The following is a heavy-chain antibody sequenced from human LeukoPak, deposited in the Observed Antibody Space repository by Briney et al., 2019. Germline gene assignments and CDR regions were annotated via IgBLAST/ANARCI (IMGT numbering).Heavy chain of an antibody. V-gene: IGHV3-7*01. D-gene: IGHD3-3*01. CDR2: IKQDGSEK. Sequence: PSETLSLTCAVYGGSFSGNYWSWIRQPPGKGLEWVANIKQDGSEKYYVDSVKGRFTISRDNAKNSLYLQMNSLRAEDTAVYYCAGVGFWSGYYRLDTWFDPWGQGTLVTVSS. J-gene: IGHJ5*02. CDR1: GGSFSGNY. CDR3: AGVGFWSGYYRLDTWFDP.